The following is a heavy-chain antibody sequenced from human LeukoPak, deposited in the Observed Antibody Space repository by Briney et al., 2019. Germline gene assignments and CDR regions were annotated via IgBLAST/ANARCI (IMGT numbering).Heavy chain of an antibody. CDR2: ISADSANT. CDR1: GYTFNSYG. CDR3: ASGELFDY. D-gene: IGHD1-26*01. V-gene: IGHV1-18*01. J-gene: IGHJ4*02. Sequence: ASVKVSCKASGYTFNSYGISWVRQAPGQGLEWMGWISADSANTKYAQQLQGRVTMTTDTSTSTAYMELRSLRSDDTAVYYCASGELFDYWGQGTLVTASS.